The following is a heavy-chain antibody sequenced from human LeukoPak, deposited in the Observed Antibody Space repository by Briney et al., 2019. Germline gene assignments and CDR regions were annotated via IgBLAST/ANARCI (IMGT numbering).Heavy chain of an antibody. Sequence: PGGSLRLSCAASGFTFSNYGMNWVRQAPGKGLEWVSHIFGSGGAIYYADSVKGRFTISRDNAKNSLYLQVNSLRAEDTAVYYCARVRSGFWSGTGMDVWGQGTTVTVSS. J-gene: IGHJ6*02. V-gene: IGHV3-48*03. CDR2: IFGSGGAI. D-gene: IGHD3-3*01. CDR1: GFTFSNYG. CDR3: ARVRSGFWSGTGMDV.